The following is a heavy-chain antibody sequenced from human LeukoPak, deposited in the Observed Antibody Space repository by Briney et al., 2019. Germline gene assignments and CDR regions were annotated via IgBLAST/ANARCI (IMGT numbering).Heavy chain of an antibody. CDR1: GYSISSGYY. J-gene: IGHJ4*02. CDR2: IYHSGST. D-gene: IGHD5-18*01. Sequence: SETLSLTCTVSGYSISSGYYWGWIRQPPGKGLEWIGSIYHSGSTYYNPSLKSRVTISVDTSKNQFSLKLSSVTAADTAVYYCARFSYGRTRHFDYWGQGTLVTDSS. CDR3: ARFSYGRTRHFDY. V-gene: IGHV4-38-2*02.